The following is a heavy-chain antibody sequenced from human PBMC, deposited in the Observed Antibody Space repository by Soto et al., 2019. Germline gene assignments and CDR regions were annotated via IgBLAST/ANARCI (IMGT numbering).Heavy chain of an antibody. V-gene: IGHV3-23*01. J-gene: IGHJ4*02. CDR3: AKDRYCSSTSCYGGFDY. Sequence: EVQLLESGGGWVQPGKSLRLSCAASGFTFSSYAMTWVRQTPGKGLEWVSGISSSDGSTFYAGSVKGRFTISRDNSKNTLYLQMNSLRAEDTAVYYCAKDRYCSSTSCYGGFDYWGQGTLVTVSS. CDR2: ISSSDGST. D-gene: IGHD2-2*01. CDR1: GFTFSSYA.